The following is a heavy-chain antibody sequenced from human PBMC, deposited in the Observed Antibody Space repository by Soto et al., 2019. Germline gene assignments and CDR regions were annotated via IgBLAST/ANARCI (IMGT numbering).Heavy chain of an antibody. Sequence: QVQLVESGGGVVHPGRSLRLSCAASGFTFSSYAMHWVRQAPGKGLEWVAVISYDGSNKYYADSVKGRFTISRDNSKNPLYLPMNSLRAEDTAVYYCARDRDYYDSSGYYWGQGTLVTVSS. CDR2: ISYDGSNK. J-gene: IGHJ4*02. CDR1: GFTFSSYA. V-gene: IGHV3-30-3*01. CDR3: ARDRDYYDSSGYY. D-gene: IGHD3-22*01.